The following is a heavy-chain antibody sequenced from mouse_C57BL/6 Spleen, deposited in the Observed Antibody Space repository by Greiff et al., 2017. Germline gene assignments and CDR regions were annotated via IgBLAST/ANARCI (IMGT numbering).Heavy chain of an antibody. V-gene: IGHV1-15*01. CDR3: TRKNGYDYAAWFAY. CDR2: IDPETGGT. CDR1: GYTFTDYE. D-gene: IGHD2-4*01. J-gene: IGHJ3*01. Sequence: VQLVESGAELVRPGASVTLSCKASGYTFTDYEMHWVKQTPVHGLEWIGAIDPETGGTAYNQKFKGKAILTADKSSSTAYMELRSLTAEDSAVYYCTRKNGYDYAAWFAYWSQGTLVTIST.